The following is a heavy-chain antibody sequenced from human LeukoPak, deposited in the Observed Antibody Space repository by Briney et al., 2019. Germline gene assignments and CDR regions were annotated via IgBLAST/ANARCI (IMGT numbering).Heavy chain of an antibody. V-gene: IGHV3-21*01. Sequence: PGGSLRLSCAASGFTFSSYSMNWVRQAPGKGLEWVSSISSSSSYIYYADSVKGRFTISRDNAKNSLYLQMNSLRDEDTAVYYCARVFRYYGSGSYLNYWGQGTLVTVSS. J-gene: IGHJ4*02. CDR1: GFTFSSYS. CDR3: ARVFRYYGSGSYLNY. CDR2: ISSSSSYI. D-gene: IGHD3-10*01.